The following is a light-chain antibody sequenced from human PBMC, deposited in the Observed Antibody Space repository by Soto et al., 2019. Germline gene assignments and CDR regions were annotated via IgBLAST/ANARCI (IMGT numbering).Light chain of an antibody. CDR2: ENS. V-gene: IGLV1-51*02. J-gene: IGLJ1*01. CDR3: ERWDSSLIAL. CDR1: SSNIGSND. Sequence: QSVLTQPPSVSAAPGQKVTISCSGNSSNIGSNDVSWYQQLPGKAPKLLIYENSQRPSGIPDRFSGSKSGTSATLGITGLQTGDEADYYCERWDSSLIALFGTGTKLTVL.